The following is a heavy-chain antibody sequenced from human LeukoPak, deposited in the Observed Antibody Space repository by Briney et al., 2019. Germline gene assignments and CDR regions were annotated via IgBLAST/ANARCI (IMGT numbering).Heavy chain of an antibody. Sequence: GSLRLSCAASGFTFSTYTMNWVRQAPGKGLEWVSYITSSSSTIYYADSVKGRFTISRDNAKNSLYLQMNSLRAEDTAVYYCARDERGSGDLWGQGTLVTVSS. CDR3: ARDERGSGDL. V-gene: IGHV3-48*01. D-gene: IGHD3-22*01. CDR2: ITSSSSTI. J-gene: IGHJ4*02. CDR1: GFTFSTYT.